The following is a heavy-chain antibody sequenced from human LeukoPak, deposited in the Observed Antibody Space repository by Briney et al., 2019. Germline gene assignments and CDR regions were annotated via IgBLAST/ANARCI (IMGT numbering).Heavy chain of an antibody. V-gene: IGHV1-69*06. CDR2: IIPIFGTA. J-gene: IGHJ6*03. CDR3: ATGGVGAAYYYYYMDV. D-gene: IGHD1-26*01. CDR1: GGTFSSYA. Sequence: SVKVSCKASGGTFSSYAISWVRQAPGQGLEWMGGIIPIFGTANYAQKFQGRVTMTEDTSTDTAYMELSSLRSEDTAVYYCATGGVGAAYYYYYMDVWGKGTTVTVSS.